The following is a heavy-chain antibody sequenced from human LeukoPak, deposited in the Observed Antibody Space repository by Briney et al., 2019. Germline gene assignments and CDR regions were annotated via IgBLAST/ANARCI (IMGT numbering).Heavy chain of an antibody. Sequence: GGSLRLSCAASGFTFSSYGMHWVRQAPGKGLEWVAVISYDGSNKYHADSVKGRFTISRDNSKNTLYLQMNSLRAEDTAVYYCARDLGDYGSYFDYWGQGTLVTVSS. D-gene: IGHD4-17*01. V-gene: IGHV3-30*03. J-gene: IGHJ4*02. CDR3: ARDLGDYGSYFDY. CDR2: ISYDGSNK. CDR1: GFTFSSYG.